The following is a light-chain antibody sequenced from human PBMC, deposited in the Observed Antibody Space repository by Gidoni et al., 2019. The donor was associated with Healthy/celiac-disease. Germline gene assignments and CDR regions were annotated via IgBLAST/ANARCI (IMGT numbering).Light chain of an antibody. V-gene: IGLV3-1*01. CDR3: QAWDSSTGRV. J-gene: IGLJ1*01. CDR2: QDS. CDR1: KLGDKY. Sequence: SYELTQPPSVSVSPGQTASITCSGVKLGDKYACWYQQKPGQSPVLVIYQDSKRPSGIPERFSGSNSGNTATLTISGTQAMDEADYYCQAWDSSTGRVFGTGTKVTVL.